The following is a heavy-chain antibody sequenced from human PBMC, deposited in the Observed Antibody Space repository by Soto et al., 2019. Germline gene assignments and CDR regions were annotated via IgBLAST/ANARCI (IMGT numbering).Heavy chain of an antibody. D-gene: IGHD1-26*01. V-gene: IGHV3-64*01. Sequence: EVQLVESGGGLVQPGGSLRLSCAASGFTFSSYAMHWVRQAPGKGLEYVSAISSNGGSTYYANSVKGRLTISRDNSKNTLYLQMCSLRAEDMAVYYCARGIVGAADWFDPWGKGTLVTVSS. CDR1: GFTFSSYA. J-gene: IGHJ5*02. CDR2: ISSNGGST. CDR3: ARGIVGAADWFDP.